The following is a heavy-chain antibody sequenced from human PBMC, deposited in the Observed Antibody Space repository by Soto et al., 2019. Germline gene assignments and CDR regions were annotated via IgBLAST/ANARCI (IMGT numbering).Heavy chain of an antibody. J-gene: IGHJ4*02. V-gene: IGHV3-30-3*01. CDR3: AREKGYYYDSSGYHSQFDY. CDR1: GFTFSSYA. D-gene: IGHD3-22*01. CDR2: ISYDGSNK. Sequence: QVQLVESGGGVVQPGRSLRLSCAASGFTFSSYAMHWVRQAPGKGLEWVAVISYDGSNKYYADSVKGRFTISRDNSKNTLYQQMNSVRAEDTAVYYCAREKGYYYDSSGYHSQFDYWGQGTLVTVSS.